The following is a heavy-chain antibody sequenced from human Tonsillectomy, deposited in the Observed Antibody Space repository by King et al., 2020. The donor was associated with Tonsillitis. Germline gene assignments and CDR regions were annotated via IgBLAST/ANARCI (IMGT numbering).Heavy chain of an antibody. V-gene: IGHV4-59*08. D-gene: IGHD1-14*01. CDR1: GGSISSYY. CDR3: ARQPSCRYGHMDV. CDR2: IYFSGST. J-gene: IGHJ6*03. Sequence: QLQESGPGLVKPSETLSLTCTVSGGSISSYYWSWIRQPPGKGLEWIGYIYFSGSTNYNPSLKSRVTISVDTSKNQFSFKLSSVTAADTAVYYCARQPSCRYGHMDVWGKGTTVTVSS.